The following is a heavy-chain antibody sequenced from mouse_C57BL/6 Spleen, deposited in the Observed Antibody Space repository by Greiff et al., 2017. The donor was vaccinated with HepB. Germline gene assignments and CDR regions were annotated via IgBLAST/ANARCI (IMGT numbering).Heavy chain of an antibody. CDR1: GFNIKDDY. V-gene: IGHV14-4*01. Sequence: EVKLVESGAELVRPGASVKLSCTASGFNIKDDYMHWVKQRPEQGLEWIGWIDPENGDTEYASKFQGKATITADTSSNTAYLQLSSLTSEDTAVYYCTTAGGNSPFDYWGQGTTLTVSS. J-gene: IGHJ2*01. CDR2: IDPENGDT. CDR3: TTAGGNSPFDY. D-gene: IGHD2-1*01.